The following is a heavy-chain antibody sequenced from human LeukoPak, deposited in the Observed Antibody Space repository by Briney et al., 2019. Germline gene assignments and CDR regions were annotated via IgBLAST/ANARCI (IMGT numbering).Heavy chain of an antibody. D-gene: IGHD2-2*01. CDR2: IYPGDSDT. CDR1: GYSFTSYW. V-gene: IGHV5-51*01. CDR3: ARLSAYCSSTSCPLRFDY. Sequence: GESLKISCKGSGYSFTSYWIGWVRQMPGKGLEWMGIIYPGDSDTRYSPSFQCQVTISADKSIGTAYLQWSSLKASDTAMYYCARLSAYCSSTSCPLRFDYWGQGTLVTVSS. J-gene: IGHJ4*02.